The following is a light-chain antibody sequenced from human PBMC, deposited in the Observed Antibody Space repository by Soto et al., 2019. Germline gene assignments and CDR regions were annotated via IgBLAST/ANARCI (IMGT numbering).Light chain of an antibody. Sequence: EIVLTQSPGTLSLSPGERATLSCRASQSVSSNYLAWYQQKPGQAPRLLIYDASSRATGIPDKFSGSGSGTAFTLTINRLEPEDFAVYYCQQYDSSPPHTFGQGTKLEIK. J-gene: IGKJ2*01. CDR3: QQYDSSPPHT. CDR1: QSVSSNY. V-gene: IGKV3-20*01. CDR2: DAS.